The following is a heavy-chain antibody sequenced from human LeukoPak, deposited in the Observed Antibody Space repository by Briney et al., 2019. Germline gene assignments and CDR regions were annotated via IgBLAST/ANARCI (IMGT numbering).Heavy chain of an antibody. CDR1: GYSISSGYY. V-gene: IGHV4-38-2*01. CDR2: IYHSGST. J-gene: IGHJ4*02. Sequence: PSETLSLTCAVSGYSISSGYYWGWIRQPPGKGLEWIGSIYHSGSTYYNPSLKSRVTISVDTSKNQFSLKLSSVTAADTAVYYFARIRLLAAYWGQGNLVTASS. D-gene: IGHD2-15*01. CDR3: ARIRLLAAY.